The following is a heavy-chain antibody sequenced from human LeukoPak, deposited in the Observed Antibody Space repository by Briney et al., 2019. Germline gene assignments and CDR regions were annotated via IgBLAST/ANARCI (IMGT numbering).Heavy chain of an antibody. V-gene: IGHV1-2*02. CDR1: GYIFTGYF. J-gene: IGHJ6*03. Sequence: RGPVKVSRKASGYIFTGYFIYWVRQAPGQGVEGMGWINTNSGGTNYAQNFQGRVTMTRATSLRTAYMELSRLRSDDRAVYYCVRSGYGYGYGSDVGVWGKGTTVTVS. CDR3: VRSGYGYGYGSDVGV. D-gene: IGHD5-18*01. CDR2: INTNSGGT.